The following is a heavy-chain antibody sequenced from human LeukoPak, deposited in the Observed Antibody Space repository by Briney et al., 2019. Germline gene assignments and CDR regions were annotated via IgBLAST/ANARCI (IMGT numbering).Heavy chain of an antibody. CDR3: ASGGSYYGSYFDY. D-gene: IGHD1-26*01. V-gene: IGHV1-69*01. CDR1: GGTFSSYA. Sequence: ASVKVSCKASGGTFSSYAISWVRQAPGQGLGWMGGIIPIFGTANYAQQFQGRVTITADESTSTAYMELSSLRSEDTAAYYCASGGSYYGSYFDYWGQGTLVTVSS. J-gene: IGHJ4*02. CDR2: IIPIFGTA.